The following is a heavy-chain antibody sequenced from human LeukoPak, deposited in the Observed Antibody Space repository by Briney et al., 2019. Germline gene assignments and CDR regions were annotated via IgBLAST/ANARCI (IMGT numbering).Heavy chain of an antibody. J-gene: IGHJ4*02. D-gene: IGHD6-13*01. CDR3: ARDRLRDVAAEYHFDY. Sequence: SVKVSCKASGGTFSSYAISWVRQAPGQGLEWMGRIIPILGIANYAQKFQGRVTITADKSTSTAYMELSSLRSEDTAVYYCARDRLRDVAAEYHFDYWGQGTLVTVSS. V-gene: IGHV1-69*04. CDR2: IIPILGIA. CDR1: GGTFSSYA.